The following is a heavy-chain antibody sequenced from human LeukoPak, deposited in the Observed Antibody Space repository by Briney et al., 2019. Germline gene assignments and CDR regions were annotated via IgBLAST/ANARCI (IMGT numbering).Heavy chain of an antibody. D-gene: IGHD1-26*01. CDR3: ARWEASRVAFDI. V-gene: IGHV4-59*01. CDR1: GGSISTYY. J-gene: IGHJ3*02. CDR2: IYYSGIT. Sequence: KTSETLSLTCTVSGGSISTYYWSWIRQPPGRGLEWIGYIYYSGITDYSPSLKSRVTISIYTYKKQFALKLSSVPAADTAVYYCARWEASRVAFDIWGQGTLVPVSS.